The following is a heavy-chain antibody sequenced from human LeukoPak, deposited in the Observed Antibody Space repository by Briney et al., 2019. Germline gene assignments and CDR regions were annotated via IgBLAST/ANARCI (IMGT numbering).Heavy chain of an antibody. CDR2: INPSGDST. CDR3: AKDVVPDSGWDLDY. Sequence: GGSLRLSCAASGFTFSTYSMTWVRQGPGKGLEWVSSINPSGDSTFYADSVKGGFTISRHNAKNTLYLQMSSLRTDDTAIYYCAKDVVPDSGWDLDYWGQGTLVTVSS. J-gene: IGHJ4*02. V-gene: IGHV3-23*01. CDR1: GFTFSTYS. D-gene: IGHD6-19*01.